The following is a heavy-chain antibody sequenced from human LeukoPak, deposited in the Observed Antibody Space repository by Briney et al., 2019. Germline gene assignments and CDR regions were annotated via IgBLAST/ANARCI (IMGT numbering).Heavy chain of an antibody. Sequence: GRSLRLSCAAAGFIFSSYSMNWVRQAPGKGLEWVSSISRSTSYMYYADSVKGRFTISRDNAKNSLYLQVNSLRADDTAVYYCASSTSRAGGPGGHSFDYWGQGALISVSS. CDR3: ASSTSRAGGPGGHSFDY. V-gene: IGHV3-21*01. CDR1: GFIFSSYS. CDR2: ISRSTSYM. D-gene: IGHD2-2*01. J-gene: IGHJ4*02.